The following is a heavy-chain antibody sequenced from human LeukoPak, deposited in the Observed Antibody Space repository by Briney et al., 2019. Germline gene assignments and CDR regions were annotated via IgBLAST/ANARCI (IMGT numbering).Heavy chain of an antibody. CDR2: INHSGST. CDR1: GGSFSGYY. CDR3: ARETRLGPLDY. V-gene: IGHV4-34*01. J-gene: IGHJ4*02. Sequence: SETLSLTCAVHGGSFSGYYWSWIRQPPGKGLEWIGEINHSGSTNYNPSLKSRVTISVDTSKNQFSLKQSSLTAADTAVYYCARETRLGPLDYWGQGTRVSVST. D-gene: IGHD3-16*01.